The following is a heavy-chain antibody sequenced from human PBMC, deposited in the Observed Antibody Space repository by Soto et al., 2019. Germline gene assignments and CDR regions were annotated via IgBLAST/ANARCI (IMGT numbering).Heavy chain of an antibody. CDR2: ISSSGSTI. V-gene: IGHV3-48*03. Sequence: GGSLRLSCAAPGFTFSSYEMNWVRQAPGKGLEWVSYISSSGSTIYYADSVKGRFTISRDNAKNSLYLQMNSLRAEDTAVYYCARAFGAHDAFDIWGQGTMVTVSS. CDR1: GFTFSSYE. CDR3: ARAFGAHDAFDI. J-gene: IGHJ3*02. D-gene: IGHD3-16*01.